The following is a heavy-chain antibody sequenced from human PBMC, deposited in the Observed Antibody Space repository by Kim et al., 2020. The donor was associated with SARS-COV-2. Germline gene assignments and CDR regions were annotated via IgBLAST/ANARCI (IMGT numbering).Heavy chain of an antibody. J-gene: IGHJ4*02. CDR1: GGSFSGYY. Sequence: SETLSLTCAVYGGSFSGYYWSWIRQPPGKGLEWIGEINHSGSTNYNPSLKSRVTISVDTSKNQFSLKLSSVTAADTAVYYCARGDIVVVPAARIAAQVERGASSGTEDYWGQGTLVTVSS. CDR2: INHSGST. D-gene: IGHD2-2*01. CDR3: ARGDIVVVPAARIAAQVERGASSGTEDY. V-gene: IGHV4-34*01.